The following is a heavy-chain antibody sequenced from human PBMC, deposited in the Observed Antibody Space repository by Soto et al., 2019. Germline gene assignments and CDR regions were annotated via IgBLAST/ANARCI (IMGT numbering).Heavy chain of an antibody. CDR3: AKEPKEGYDFWSGFSFNDY. D-gene: IGHD3-3*01. CDR2: ISYDGSNK. CDR1: GFTFSSYA. J-gene: IGHJ4*02. V-gene: IGHV3-30-3*01. Sequence: GGSLRLSCAASGFTFSSYAMHWVRQAPGKGLEWVAVISYDGSNKYYADSVKGRFTISRDNSKNTLYLQMNSLRAEDTAVYYCAKEPKEGYDFWSGFSFNDYWGQGTLVTVSS.